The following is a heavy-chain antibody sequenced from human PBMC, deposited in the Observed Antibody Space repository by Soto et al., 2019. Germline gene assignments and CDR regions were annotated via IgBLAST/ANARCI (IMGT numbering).Heavy chain of an antibody. J-gene: IGHJ4*02. Sequence: QVQLVQSGAEVKKPGSSVKVSCKASGGTFSSYTISWVRQAPGQGLEWMGRIIPILGIANYAQKFQGRVTITADKSTSTAYMELSSLRSEDTAVYYCARDSSGTPFDYWGQGTLFTVSS. CDR1: GGTFSSYT. V-gene: IGHV1-69*08. D-gene: IGHD3-22*01. CDR2: IIPILGIA. CDR3: ARDSSGTPFDY.